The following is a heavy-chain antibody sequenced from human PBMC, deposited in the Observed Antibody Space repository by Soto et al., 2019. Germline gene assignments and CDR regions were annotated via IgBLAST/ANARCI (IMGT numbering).Heavy chain of an antibody. V-gene: IGHV1-2*02. CDR1: GYPLTDFY. J-gene: IGHJ2*01. D-gene: IGHD6-25*01. CDR3: AREGGAAPGARREWYLDL. CDR2: INPHTGDT. Sequence: QVQLVQSGAEVKKPGASVTVSCKTSGYPLTDFYIHWVRQAPGQGLEWMAWINPHTGDTNTALKVQGRVTMTRATSINTAFMELTRLSSDDTAVYYCAREGGAAPGARREWYLDLWGRGTLVSVSS.